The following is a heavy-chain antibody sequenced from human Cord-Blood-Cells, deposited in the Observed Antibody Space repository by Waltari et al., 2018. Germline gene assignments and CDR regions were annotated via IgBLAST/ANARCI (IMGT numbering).Heavy chain of an antibody. CDR2: MNPNSGNT. J-gene: IGHJ6*02. Sequence: QVQLVQSGAEVKKPGASVKVSCKASGYTFTSYDINWVRQATGQGLEWMGWMNPNSGNTGYAQKFQGRVTMTRNTSISTAYMELSSLRSEDTAVYYCARKSSSWYYYYYGMDVWGQGTTVTVSS. CDR1: GYTFTSYD. D-gene: IGHD6-13*01. V-gene: IGHV1-8*01. CDR3: ARKSSSWYYYYYGMDV.